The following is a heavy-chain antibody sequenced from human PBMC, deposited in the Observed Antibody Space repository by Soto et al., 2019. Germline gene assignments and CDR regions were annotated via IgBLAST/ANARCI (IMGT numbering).Heavy chain of an antibody. D-gene: IGHD3-9*01. CDR2: IYYSGST. J-gene: IGHJ4*02. CDR1: GGSISSGDYY. V-gene: IGHV4-30-4*01. CDR3: ARQYNGEYYDILTGYYSFDY. Sequence: SETLSLTCTVSGGSISSGDYYWSWIRQPPGKGLEWIGYIYYSGSTYYNPSLKSRVTISVDTSKNQFSLKLSSVTAADTAVYYCARQYNGEYYDILTGYYSFDYWGQGTLVTVSS.